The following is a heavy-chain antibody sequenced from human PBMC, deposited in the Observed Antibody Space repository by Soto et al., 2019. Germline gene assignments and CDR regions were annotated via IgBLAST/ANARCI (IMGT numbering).Heavy chain of an antibody. J-gene: IGHJ5*02. CDR3: AILEVVPAAILWEWFDP. CDR2: INPNSGGT. Sequence: ASVKVSCKASGHTFTGYYMHWVRQAPGQGLEWMGWINPNSGGTNYAQKFQGRVTMTRDTSISTAYMELSRLRSDDTAVYYCAILEVVPAAILWEWFDPWGQGTLVTVSS. CDR1: GHTFTGYY. D-gene: IGHD2-2*01. V-gene: IGHV1-2*02.